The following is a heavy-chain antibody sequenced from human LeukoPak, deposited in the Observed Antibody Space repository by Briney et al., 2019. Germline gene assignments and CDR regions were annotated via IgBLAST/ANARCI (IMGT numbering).Heavy chain of an antibody. CDR1: GFNFNNYV. Sequence: PGGSLRLSCAASGFNFNNYVMHWVRQAPGKGLEWVAVISYDGSNKYYADSVKGRFTISRDNSKNTLYLQMNSLRAEDTAVYYCAKAPRPWVGGATGSRYYFDYWGQGTLVTVSS. CDR3: AKAPRPWVGGATGSRYYFDY. V-gene: IGHV3-30*18. D-gene: IGHD1-26*01. J-gene: IGHJ4*02. CDR2: ISYDGSNK.